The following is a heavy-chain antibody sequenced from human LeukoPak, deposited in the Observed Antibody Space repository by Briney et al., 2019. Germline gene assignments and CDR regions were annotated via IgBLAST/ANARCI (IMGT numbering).Heavy chain of an antibody. CDR2: IIPIFGTA. CDR3: ASRWGGARYCSSTSCSPIDY. J-gene: IGHJ4*02. Sequence: ASVKVSCKASGGTFSSYAISWVRQAPGQGLEWMGGIIPIFGTANYAQKFQGRVTITADESTSTAYMELSSLRSEDTAVYYCASRWGGARYCSSTSCSPIDYWGQGTLVTVPS. CDR1: GGTFSSYA. V-gene: IGHV1-69*13. D-gene: IGHD2-2*01.